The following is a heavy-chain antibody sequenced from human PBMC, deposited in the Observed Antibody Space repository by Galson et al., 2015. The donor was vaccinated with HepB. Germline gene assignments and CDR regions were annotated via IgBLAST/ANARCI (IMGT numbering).Heavy chain of an antibody. Sequence: SLRLSCAVSGFTFSDAWMSWVRQAPGKGLEWVGRIKSKTDGGTTDYTAPVKGRFTISRDNSRDTLFLQMSSLRPEDMAVYYCVRDDDGWGYWGRGTLVIVSP. V-gene: IGHV3-15*01. CDR1: GFTFSDAW. J-gene: IGHJ4*02. CDR3: VRDDDGWGY. D-gene: IGHD5-24*01. CDR2: IKSKTDGGTT.